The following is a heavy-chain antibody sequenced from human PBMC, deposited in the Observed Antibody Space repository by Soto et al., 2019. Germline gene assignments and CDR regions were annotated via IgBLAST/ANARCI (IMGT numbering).Heavy chain of an antibody. D-gene: IGHD1-26*01. CDR3: TKDTFGAWES. CDR2: INPESTTI. Sequence: GGSLRLSCTASGFTLRTYWVHWVRQAPGKGLVWVSRINPESTTITYADSVKGRFTISRDNAENTLFLHMNSLSDEEAGIYYCTKDTFGAWESWGQGTLVTVSS. J-gene: IGHJ5*02. CDR1: GFTLRTYW. V-gene: IGHV3-74*01.